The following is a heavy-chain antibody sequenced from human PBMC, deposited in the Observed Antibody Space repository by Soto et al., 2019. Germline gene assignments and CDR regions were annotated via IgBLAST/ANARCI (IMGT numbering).Heavy chain of an antibody. Sequence: SETLSLTCTVSGGSISTYYWSWIRQPPGKGLEWIGYINYSGRTNYNPSLKSRVTMSLDTSKNQFSLKLRSVTAADTAVFYCARYAGSSWFDYWGQGTLVTAPQ. CDR3: ARYAGSSWFDY. J-gene: IGHJ4*02. CDR2: INYSGRT. D-gene: IGHD6-13*01. CDR1: GGSISTYY. V-gene: IGHV4-59*01.